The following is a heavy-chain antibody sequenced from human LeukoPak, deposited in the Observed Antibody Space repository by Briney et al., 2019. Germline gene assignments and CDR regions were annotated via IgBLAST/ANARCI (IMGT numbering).Heavy chain of an antibody. CDR1: GGSISSYY. J-gene: IGHJ4*02. V-gene: IGHV4-59*01. Sequence: PSETLSLTCTVSGGSISSYYWSWIRQPPGKGLEWIGYIYYSGSTNYNPSLKSRVIISVDTSKNQFSLKLSSVTAADTAVYYCARDKSYGDSSDYWGQGTLVTVSS. CDR2: IYYSGST. CDR3: ARDKSYGDSSDY. D-gene: IGHD4-17*01.